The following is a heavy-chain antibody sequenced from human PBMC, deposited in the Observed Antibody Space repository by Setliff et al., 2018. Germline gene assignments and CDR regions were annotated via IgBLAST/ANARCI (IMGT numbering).Heavy chain of an antibody. CDR2: IRYNGNNK. D-gene: IGHD7-27*01. CDR1: GFVFGTYG. J-gene: IGHJ6*03. Sequence: GESLKISCSASGFVFGTYGMHWVRQAPGKGLEWVAFIRYNGNNKYYVDSVKGRFTISRDNSKNTLYLEMNSLRGEDTAVYFCASIDWGENFYNTDVWGKGTTVTV. V-gene: IGHV3-30*02. CDR3: ASIDWGENFYNTDV.